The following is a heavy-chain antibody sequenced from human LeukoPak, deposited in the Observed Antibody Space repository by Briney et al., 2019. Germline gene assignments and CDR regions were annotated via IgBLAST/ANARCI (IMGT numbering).Heavy chain of an antibody. D-gene: IGHD3-10*01. CDR1: GGSISSSY. J-gene: IGHJ6*03. CDR3: ARAPGEVLLWFGELSRAMDV. V-gene: IGHV4-4*07. Sequence: SETLSLTCTVSGGSISSSYWSWIRQPAGKGLEWIGRIYSSGSTNYNPSLKSRVIMSIDPSKNQFSLKLSSVTAADTAVYYCARAPGEVLLWFGELSRAMDVWGKGTTVTISS. CDR2: IYSSGST.